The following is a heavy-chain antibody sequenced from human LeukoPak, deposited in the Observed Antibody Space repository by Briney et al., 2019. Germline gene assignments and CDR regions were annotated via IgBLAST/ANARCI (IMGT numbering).Heavy chain of an antibody. Sequence: SETLSLTCTVSGGSIGSYYWSWIRQPPGKGLEWIGYIYYSGTTNYNPSPKSRVTISVDTSKNQFSLKLSSVSAADTAVYYCARGATQLEPWGQGTLVSVSS. CDR1: GGSIGSYY. D-gene: IGHD1-1*01. CDR2: IYYSGTT. V-gene: IGHV4-59*01. CDR3: ARGATQLEP. J-gene: IGHJ5*02.